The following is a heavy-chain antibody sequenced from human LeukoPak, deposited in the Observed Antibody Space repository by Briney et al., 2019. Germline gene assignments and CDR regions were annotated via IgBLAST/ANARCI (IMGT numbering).Heavy chain of an antibody. D-gene: IGHD5-24*01. CDR3: ARGRDGYNPTADY. CDR1: GGTFSSYA. J-gene: IGHJ4*02. Sequence: SVKVSCKASGGTFSSYAISWVRQAPGQGLEWMGRIIPILGIANYAQKFQGRVTITADKSTSTAYMELSSLRSEDTAVYYCARGRDGYNPTADYWGQGTLVTVSS. CDR2: IIPILGIA. V-gene: IGHV1-69*04.